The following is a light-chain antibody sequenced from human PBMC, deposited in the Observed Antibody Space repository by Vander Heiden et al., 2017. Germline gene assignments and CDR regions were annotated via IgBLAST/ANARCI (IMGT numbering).Light chain of an antibody. CDR1: SNNVANEG. CDR2: RNN. V-gene: IGLV10-54*01. CDR3: SAWDSSLSAWV. J-gene: IGLJ3*02. Sequence: QAGLTQPPSVSKGLGQTATLTCSWNSNNVANEGQASLPPYQGHPPKVVSYRNNDRPSGISERFSASRSGNTASLTITGLQPEDEADYYCSAWDSSLSAWVFGGGTKLTVL.